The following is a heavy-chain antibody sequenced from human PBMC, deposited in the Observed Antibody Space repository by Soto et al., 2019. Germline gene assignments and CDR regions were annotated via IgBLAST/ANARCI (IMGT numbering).Heavy chain of an antibody. J-gene: IGHJ3*02. CDR2: IWYDGSNK. D-gene: IGHD3-16*01. CDR1: GFTFSSYG. CDR3: ARVRPTLLYGDDAFDI. Sequence: PGGSLRLSCAASGFTFSSYGMHWVRQAPGKGLEWVAVIWYDGSNKYYADSVKGRFTISRDNSKNTLYLQMNSLRAEDTAVYYCARVRPTLLYGDDAFDIWGQGTRVTVSS. V-gene: IGHV3-33*01.